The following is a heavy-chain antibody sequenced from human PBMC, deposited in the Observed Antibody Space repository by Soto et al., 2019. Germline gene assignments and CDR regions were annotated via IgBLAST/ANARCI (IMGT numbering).Heavy chain of an antibody. CDR2: IKSRGGGGTT. V-gene: IGHV3-15*07. CDR1: GVPFSAAW. J-gene: IGHJ4*02. D-gene: IGHD3-22*01. CDR3: TYQGDFYDRLDS. Sequence: EVHLVESGGGLVKPGESLRLSCTLSGVPFSAAWMNWVRQAPGKGLEWVGRIKSRGGGGTTHYAAPVQGRFTISRDDSKNTLCLQMNSLKTEDTAIYYCTYQGDFYDRLDSWGQGTLVTVSS.